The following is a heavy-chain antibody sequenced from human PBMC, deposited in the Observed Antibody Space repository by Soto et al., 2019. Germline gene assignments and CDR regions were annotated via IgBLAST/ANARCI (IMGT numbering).Heavy chain of an antibody. CDR3: ARTGHDYGDYEWFDP. V-gene: IGHV4-61*01. CDR1: GDSTRSGNYY. D-gene: IGHD4-17*01. Sequence: PSETLSLTCTVSGDSTRSGNYYWSWIRQPPGKGLEWIGYIYYSGSTNYNPSLKSRVTISVDTSKNQFSLKLSSVTAADTAVYYCARTGHDYGDYEWFDPWGQGTLVTVSS. J-gene: IGHJ5*02. CDR2: IYYSGST.